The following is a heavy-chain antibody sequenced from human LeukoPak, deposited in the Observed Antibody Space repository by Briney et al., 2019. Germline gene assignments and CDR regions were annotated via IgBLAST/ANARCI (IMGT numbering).Heavy chain of an antibody. J-gene: IGHJ4*02. CDR3: ARLFAPIY. Sequence: GESLKISCKASGYRFTNHWIAWVRQMPGKGLEWMGIIYPGDSDTRYSPSFQGQVTISADKSISTAYLQWSSLKASDTAMYFCARLFAPIYWGQGTLVTVSS. V-gene: IGHV5-51*01. CDR1: GYRFTNHW. CDR2: IYPGDSDT.